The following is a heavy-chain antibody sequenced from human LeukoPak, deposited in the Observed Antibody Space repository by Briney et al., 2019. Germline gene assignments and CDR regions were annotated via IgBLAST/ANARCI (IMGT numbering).Heavy chain of an antibody. CDR2: ISYDGSNK. CDR3: AKVVVPAALGPGAFDY. Sequence: GRSLRLSCAASGFTFSSYAMHWVRQAPGKGLEWVAVISYDGSNKYYADSVKGRFTISRDNSKNTLYLQMNSLRAEDTAVYYCAKVVVPAALGPGAFDYWGQGTLVTVSS. J-gene: IGHJ4*02. V-gene: IGHV3-30-3*01. D-gene: IGHD2-2*01. CDR1: GFTFSSYA.